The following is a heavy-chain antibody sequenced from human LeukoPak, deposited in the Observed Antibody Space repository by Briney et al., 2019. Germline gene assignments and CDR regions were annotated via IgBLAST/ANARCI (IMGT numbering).Heavy chain of an antibody. V-gene: IGHV3-48*04. J-gene: IGHJ5*02. D-gene: IGHD4-11*01. CDR3: AREGDSATVNARWFDP. CDR1: GFTFSSYS. CDR2: ISSSSSTI. Sequence: PGGSLRLSCAASGFTFSSYSMNWVRQAPGKGLEWVSYISSSSSTIYYADSVKGRFTISRDNAMNSLYLQMNSLRAEDTAVYYCAREGDSATVNARWFDPWGQGTLVTVSS.